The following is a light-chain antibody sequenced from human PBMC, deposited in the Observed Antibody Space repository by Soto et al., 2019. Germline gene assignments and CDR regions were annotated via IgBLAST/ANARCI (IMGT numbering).Light chain of an antibody. J-gene: IGKJ2*01. CDR2: GAS. CDR3: QPYGSSQYT. V-gene: IGKV3-20*01. Sequence: EIVLTQSPGTLSLSPGERATLSCRASQSVSSSYLVWYQQKPGQAPRLLIYGASRRATGIPDRFSGSESGTDFTLTISILEPEDFAVYYCQPYGSSQYTFGQGTKLEIK. CDR1: QSVSSSY.